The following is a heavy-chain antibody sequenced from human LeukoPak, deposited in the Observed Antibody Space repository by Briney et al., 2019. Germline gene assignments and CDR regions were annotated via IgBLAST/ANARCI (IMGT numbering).Heavy chain of an antibody. CDR3: ARARGDYDFWSGYYNGYFDY. CDR2: IKQDGSEK. CDR1: GFTFSSYW. V-gene: IGHV3-7*01. J-gene: IGHJ4*02. D-gene: IGHD3-3*01. Sequence: GGSLRLSCAASGFTFSSYWMSWVRQGPGMGLEWVANIKQDGSEKYYVDSVKGRFTISRDNAKNSLYLQMNSLRAEDTAVYYCARARGDYDFWSGYYNGYFDYWGQGTLVTVSS.